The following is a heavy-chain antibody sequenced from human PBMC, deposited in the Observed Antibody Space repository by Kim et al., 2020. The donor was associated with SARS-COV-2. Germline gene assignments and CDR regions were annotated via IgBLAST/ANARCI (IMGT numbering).Heavy chain of an antibody. J-gene: IGHJ5*02. CDR1: GGSISSSSYY. CDR2: IYYSGST. Sequence: SETLSLTCTVSGGSISSSSYYWGWIRQPPGKGLEWIGSIYYSGSTYYNPSLKSRVTISVDTSKNQFSLKLSSVTAADTAVYYCARRIAAALNWFDPWGQG. V-gene: IGHV4-39*01. D-gene: IGHD6-13*01. CDR3: ARRIAAALNWFDP.